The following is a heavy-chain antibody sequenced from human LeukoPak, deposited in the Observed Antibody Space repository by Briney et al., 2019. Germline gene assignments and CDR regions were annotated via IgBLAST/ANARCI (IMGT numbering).Heavy chain of an antibody. CDR1: GGTFSSYA. V-gene: IGHV1-69*13. J-gene: IGHJ4*02. CDR2: IIPIFGTA. D-gene: IGHD5-24*01. Sequence: ASVKVSCKASGGTFSSYAISWVRQAPGQGLEWMGGIIPIFGTANYAQKFQGRVTITADESTSTAYMELSSLRSEDTAVYYCARYLFRAGYNDYWGQGTLVTVSS. CDR3: ARYLFRAGYNDY.